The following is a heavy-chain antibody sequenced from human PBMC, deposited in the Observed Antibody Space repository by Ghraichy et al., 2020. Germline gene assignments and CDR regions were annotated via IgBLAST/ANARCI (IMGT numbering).Heavy chain of an antibody. V-gene: IGHV1-69*06. Sequence: SVKVSCKASGGTFSSYAISWVRQAPGQGLEWMGGIIPIFGTANYAQKFQGRVTITADKSTSTAYMELSSLRSEDTAVYYCAREGTYYDFWSGPDAFDIWGQGTMVTVSS. CDR3: AREGTYYDFWSGPDAFDI. CDR2: IIPIFGTA. J-gene: IGHJ3*02. CDR1: GGTFSSYA. D-gene: IGHD3-3*01.